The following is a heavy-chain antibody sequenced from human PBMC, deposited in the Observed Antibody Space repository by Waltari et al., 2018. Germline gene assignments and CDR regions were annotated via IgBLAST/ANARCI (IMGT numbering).Heavy chain of an antibody. J-gene: IGHJ4*02. CDR2: IRYYGSNK. CDR1: GFTFSSYG. CDR3: ANRQPGGVY. D-gene: IGHD1-1*01. Sequence: QVQLVEAGGGEVRPGGSVRSSGEASGFTFSSYGMHWVRQDPGKGLEWVAFIRYYGSNKYYPDSVKSRFTISRDNSKNTLYLQMNSLRAEDTSVYFCANRQPGGVYWGQVTLVTVSS. V-gene: IGHV3-30*02.